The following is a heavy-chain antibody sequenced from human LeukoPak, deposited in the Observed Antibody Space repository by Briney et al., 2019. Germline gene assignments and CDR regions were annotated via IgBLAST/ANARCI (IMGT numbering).Heavy chain of an antibody. CDR2: ISSSSSYT. CDR1: GFTFSDYY. CDR3: AGHPGYHNNFDY. D-gene: IGHD5-12*01. Sequence: GGSLRLSCAASGFTFSDYYMSWIRQAPGKGLEWVSYISSSSSYTNYADSVKGRFTISRDNAKNSLYPQMNSLRAEDTAVYYCAGHPGYHNNFDYWGQGTLVTVSS. V-gene: IGHV3-11*06. J-gene: IGHJ4*02.